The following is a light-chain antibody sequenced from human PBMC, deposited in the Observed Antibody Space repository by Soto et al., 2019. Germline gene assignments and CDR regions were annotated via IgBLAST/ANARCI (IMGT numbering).Light chain of an antibody. CDR3: QKYNSAPLT. Sequence: DIQMTQSPSSLSASLGDRVTITCRASQGIGVYLAWFQQKPGKFPKLLIYAASTFQSGVSSRFSGSGSATDFTLTISSLQPEDVATYYYQKYNSAPLTFGGGTKVEIK. CDR2: AAS. CDR1: QGIGVY. J-gene: IGKJ4*01. V-gene: IGKV1-27*01.